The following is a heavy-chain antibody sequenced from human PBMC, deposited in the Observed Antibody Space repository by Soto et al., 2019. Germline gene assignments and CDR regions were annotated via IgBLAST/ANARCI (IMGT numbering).Heavy chain of an antibody. J-gene: IGHJ4*02. V-gene: IGHV3-23*01. D-gene: IGHD5-12*01. Sequence: ALRLSCAASGFTFSSYAMSWVRQAPGKGLEWVSAISGSGGSTYYADSVKGRFTISRDNSKNTLYLQMNSLRAEDTAVYYCAKEEYSGYDSQTYYWGQGTLVTVSS. CDR2: ISGSGGST. CDR3: AKEEYSGYDSQTYY. CDR1: GFTFSSYA.